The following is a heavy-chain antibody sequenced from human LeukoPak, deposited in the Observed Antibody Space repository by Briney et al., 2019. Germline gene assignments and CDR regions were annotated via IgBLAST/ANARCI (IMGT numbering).Heavy chain of an antibody. D-gene: IGHD1-26*01. J-gene: IGHJ4*02. CDR3: ARGGGGSYQTFDY. CDR2: ISSSSTYI. V-gene: IGHV3-21*06. CDR1: GFTFSSYS. Sequence: AGGSLRLSCAASGFTFSSYSMNWVRQAPGKGLEWVSAISSSSTYIKYADSVKGRFTISRDNAKNSLYLQMNSLRAEDTAVYYCARGGGGSYQTFDYWGQGTLVTVSS.